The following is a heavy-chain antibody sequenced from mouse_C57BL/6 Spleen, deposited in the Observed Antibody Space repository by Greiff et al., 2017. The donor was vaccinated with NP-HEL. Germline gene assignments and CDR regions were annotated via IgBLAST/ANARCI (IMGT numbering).Heavy chain of an antibody. CDR2: IDPANGNT. CDR3: APHYYGSSYWYFDV. V-gene: IGHV14-3*01. J-gene: IGHJ1*03. D-gene: IGHD1-1*01. Sequence: VQLKESVAELVRPGASVKLSCTASGFNIKNTYMHWVKQRPEQGLEWIGRIDPANGNTKYAPKFQGKATITADTSSNTAYLQLSSLTSEDTAIYYCAPHYYGSSYWYFDVWGTGTTVTVSS. CDR1: GFNIKNTY.